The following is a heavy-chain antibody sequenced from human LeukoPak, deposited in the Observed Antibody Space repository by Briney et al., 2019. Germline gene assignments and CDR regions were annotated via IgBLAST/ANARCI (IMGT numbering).Heavy chain of an antibody. J-gene: IGHJ4*02. D-gene: IGHD3-22*01. Sequence: SSETLSLTCTVSGGSISSYYWSWIRQPPGKGLEWIGYIYYTGSTNCNPSLKSRVTISVDTSKNQFSLKLSSVTAADTAVYYCARDHYDSSGYYLDYWGQGTLVTVSS. V-gene: IGHV4-59*01. CDR3: ARDHYDSSGYYLDY. CDR1: GGSISSYY. CDR2: IYYTGST.